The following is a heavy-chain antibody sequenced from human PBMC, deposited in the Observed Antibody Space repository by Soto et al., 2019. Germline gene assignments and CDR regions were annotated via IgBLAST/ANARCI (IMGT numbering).Heavy chain of an antibody. CDR1: GFSFNSYA. Sequence: GGSLRLSCAASGFSFNSYAMGWVRQAPGKGLEWVSGISGSGGSTFYADSVKGRFTISRQNSKSTLYLQMNSLRAEDTALYYCAKKFYYDASGYYSRDAFDVWGQGAMVTVSS. V-gene: IGHV3-23*01. J-gene: IGHJ3*01. CDR3: AKKFYYDASGYYSRDAFDV. CDR2: ISGSGGST. D-gene: IGHD3-22*01.